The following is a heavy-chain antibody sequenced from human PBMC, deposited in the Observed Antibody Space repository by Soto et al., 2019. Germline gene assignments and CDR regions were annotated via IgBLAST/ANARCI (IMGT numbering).Heavy chain of an antibody. CDR3: AKDFLVGVLDFWSAPFDY. CDR2: ISGSGGST. CDR1: GFTFSSYA. V-gene: IGHV3-23*01. Sequence: GGSLRLSCAASGFTFSSYAMSWVRQAPGKGLEWVSAISGSGGSTYYADSVKGRFTISRDNSKNTLYLQMNSLGAEDTAVYYCAKDFLVGVLDFWSAPFDYWGQGTLVTVSS. J-gene: IGHJ4*02. D-gene: IGHD3-3*01.